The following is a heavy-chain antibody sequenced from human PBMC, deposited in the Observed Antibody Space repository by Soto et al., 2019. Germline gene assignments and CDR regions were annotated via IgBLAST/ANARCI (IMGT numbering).Heavy chain of an antibody. CDR3: ARLGGSYSVRYFDY. V-gene: IGHV1-69*13. D-gene: IGHD1-26*01. CDR1: GGTFSSYA. Sequence: SVKVSCKASGGTFSSYAISWVRQAPGQGLEWMGGIIPIFGTANYAQKIQGRVTITADESTSTAYMELSSLRSEDTAVYYCARLGGSYSVRYFDYWGQGTLVTVSS. J-gene: IGHJ4*02. CDR2: IIPIFGTA.